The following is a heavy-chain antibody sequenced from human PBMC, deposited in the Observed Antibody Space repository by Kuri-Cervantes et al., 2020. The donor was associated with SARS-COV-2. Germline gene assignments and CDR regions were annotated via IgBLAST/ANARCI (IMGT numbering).Heavy chain of an antibody. D-gene: IGHD2-21*01. CDR1: GFTFSSCA. CDR3: AKDRVGVLDS. V-gene: IGHV3-30*01. Sequence: GESLKISCAASGFTFSSCAMHWVRLAPGKGLEWVAFISYDGSNEYYADPVRGRFTISRDNSNNTLYLQVNSLRAEDTALYYCAKDRVGVLDSWGQGTQVTVSS. CDR2: ISYDGSNE. J-gene: IGHJ5*01.